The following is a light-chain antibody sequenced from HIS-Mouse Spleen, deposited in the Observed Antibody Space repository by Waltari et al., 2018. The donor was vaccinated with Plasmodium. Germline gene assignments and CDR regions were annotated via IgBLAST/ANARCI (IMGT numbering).Light chain of an antibody. CDR1: SSDVGSYNL. Sequence: QSALTQPASVSGSPGQSITLSCTGTSSDVGSYNLVSWYQQHPGKAPTRMIYEDSKRPSGVSNLFSGAKSGNTASLTISGLQAEDEADYYCCSYAGSSTVVVFGGGTKLTVL. V-gene: IGLV2-23*02. J-gene: IGLJ2*01. CDR2: EDS. CDR3: CSYAGSSTVVV.